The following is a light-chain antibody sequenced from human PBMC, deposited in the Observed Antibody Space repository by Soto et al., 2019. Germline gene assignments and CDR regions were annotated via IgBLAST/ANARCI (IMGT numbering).Light chain of an antibody. CDR2: SNY. V-gene: IGLV1-44*01. J-gene: IGLJ1*01. CDR3: AAWDDILNGYV. Sequence: QSVRTQPPSASGTPGQRVTISCSGSSSNIESNTVTWYQHLPGTAPKLVIYSNYDRPSGVPDRFSGSTSGTSASLVIRGLQSEDEADYYCAAWDDILNGYVFGGGTKVTV. CDR1: SSNIESNT.